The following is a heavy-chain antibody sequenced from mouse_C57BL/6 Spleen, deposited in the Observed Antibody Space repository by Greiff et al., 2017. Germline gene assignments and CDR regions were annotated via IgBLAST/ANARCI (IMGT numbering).Heavy chain of an antibody. J-gene: IGHJ3*01. D-gene: IGHD2-3*01. CDR2: IDPSDSET. CDR1: GYTFTSYW. V-gene: IGHV1-52*01. Sequence: VQLQQSGAELVRPGSSVKLSCKASGYTFTSYWMHWVKQRPIQGLEWIGNIDPSDSETHYNQKFKYKATWTVDKSYSTAYMQLSSLTSEDSAVYFCARGGWLLQFAYWGQGTLVTVSA. CDR3: ARGGWLLQFAY.